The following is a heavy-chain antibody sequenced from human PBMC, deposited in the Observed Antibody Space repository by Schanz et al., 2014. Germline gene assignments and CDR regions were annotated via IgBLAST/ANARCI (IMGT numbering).Heavy chain of an antibody. D-gene: IGHD4-17*01. CDR1: GFTFDDYA. J-gene: IGHJ4*02. V-gene: IGHV3-9*01. Sequence: EVQLVESGGGLVQPGRSLRLSCAASGFTFDDYAMHWVRQAPGKGLEWVSGISWNSGSIGYEDSVKGRFTISRDNSKNTLYLQMSSLRXXXXXXYYCAKAPYADYGYFHHWGQGTLVTVSS. CDR2: ISWNSGSI. CDR3: AKAPYADYGYFHH.